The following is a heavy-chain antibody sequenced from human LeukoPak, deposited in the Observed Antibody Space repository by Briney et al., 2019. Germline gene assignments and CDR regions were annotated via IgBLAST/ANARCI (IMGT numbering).Heavy chain of an antibody. CDR2: ISSSSSYI. V-gene: IGHV3-21*01. J-gene: IGHJ3*02. D-gene: IGHD2-21*02. CDR3: ARGYCGGDCYPDAFDI. CDR1: GFTFSSSS. Sequence: GGSLRLSCAASGFTFSSSSMNCVRQAPGKGLEWVSSISSSSSYISYADSVKGRFTISRDNAKNSLYLQLNSLRAEDTAVYYCARGYCGGDCYPDAFDIWGQGTMVTVSS.